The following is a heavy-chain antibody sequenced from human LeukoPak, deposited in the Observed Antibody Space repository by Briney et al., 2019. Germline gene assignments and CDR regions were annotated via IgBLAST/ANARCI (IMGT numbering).Heavy chain of an antibody. CDR1: GFTFSSYS. J-gene: IGHJ4*02. CDR3: ARDVIPTVVTPGFDY. D-gene: IGHD4-23*01. V-gene: IGHV3-21*01. CDR2: ISSSSSYI. Sequence: PGGSLRLSCAASGFTFSSYSMNWVRQAPGKGLERVSSISSSSSYIYYADSVKGRFTISRDNAKNSLYLQMNSLRAEDTAVYYCARDVIPTVVTPGFDYWGQGTLVTVSS.